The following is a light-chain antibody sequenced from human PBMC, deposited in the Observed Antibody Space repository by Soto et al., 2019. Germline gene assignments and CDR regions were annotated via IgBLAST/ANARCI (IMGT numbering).Light chain of an antibody. J-gene: IGKJ1*01. CDR3: QQHSHWPPWT. V-gene: IGKV4-1*01. CDR2: WAS. Sequence: EIVMTQSPDSLAVSLGERATFNCKSSQSILHTSNGMNYLAWYQQKPGQPPKRLIYWASTRESGVPDRFSGSGSGTDFTLTISNLEPEDFAVYYCQQHSHWPPWTFGQGTRVEIQ. CDR1: QSILHTSNGMNY.